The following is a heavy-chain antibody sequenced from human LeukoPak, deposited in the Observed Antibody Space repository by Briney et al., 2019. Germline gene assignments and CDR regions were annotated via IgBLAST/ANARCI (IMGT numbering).Heavy chain of an antibody. Sequence: GGSLRLSCAASGLSFSSYWMTWVRQAPGKGLEWVANIKEDGSATSYADSVKGRFTISRDNAKNSLYLQMNSLRVEDTDVYYCARDYDYFSGHNLDAYDIWGQGTTVIVSS. CDR1: GLSFSSYW. V-gene: IGHV3-7*01. CDR3: ARDYDYFSGHNLDAYDI. J-gene: IGHJ3*02. CDR2: IKEDGSAT. D-gene: IGHD2-15*01.